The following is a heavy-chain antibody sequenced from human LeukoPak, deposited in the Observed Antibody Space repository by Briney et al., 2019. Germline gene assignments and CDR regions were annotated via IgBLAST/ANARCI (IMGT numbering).Heavy chain of an antibody. D-gene: IGHD3-10*01. CDR1: GYTFTSYA. CDR2: INAGNGNT. J-gene: IGHJ3*02. Sequence: ASVKVSCKASGYTFTSYAMHWVRQAPGQRLEWMGWINAGNGNTKHSQKFQGRVTITRDTSASTAYMELSSLRSEDTAVYYCARVGYYGSGSYRSAFDIWGQGTMVTVSS. CDR3: ARVGYYGSGSYRSAFDI. V-gene: IGHV1-3*01.